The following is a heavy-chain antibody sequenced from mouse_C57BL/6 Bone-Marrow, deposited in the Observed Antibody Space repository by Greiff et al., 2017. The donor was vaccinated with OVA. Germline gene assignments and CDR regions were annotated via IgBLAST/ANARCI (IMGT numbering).Heavy chain of an antibody. CDR2: IYPRSGNT. CDR3: ARGYYYGSSYYCDY. V-gene: IGHV1-81*01. J-gene: IGHJ2*01. Sequence: QVQLQQSGAELARPGASVKLSCKASGYTFTSYGISWVKQRTGQGLEWIGEIYPRSGNTYYNEKFKGKATLTADKSSSTEYMGLRSLTSEDSAVYFGARGYYYGSSYYCDYWGQGTTLTVSA. D-gene: IGHD1-1*01. CDR1: GYTFTSYG.